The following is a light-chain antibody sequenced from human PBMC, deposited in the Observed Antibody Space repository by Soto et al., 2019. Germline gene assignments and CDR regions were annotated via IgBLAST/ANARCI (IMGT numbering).Light chain of an antibody. V-gene: IGKV1-5*03. J-gene: IGKJ2*01. Sequence: DIQMTQSPSTLSASVGDRVTITCRASQSISSWLAWYQQKPGKAPKLLIYKASSLESGVPSRFSGSGSGTEFTLTISSLQPDYFATYYRQQYNSYWYTFGQGTKLEIK. CDR3: QQYNSYWYT. CDR2: KAS. CDR1: QSISSW.